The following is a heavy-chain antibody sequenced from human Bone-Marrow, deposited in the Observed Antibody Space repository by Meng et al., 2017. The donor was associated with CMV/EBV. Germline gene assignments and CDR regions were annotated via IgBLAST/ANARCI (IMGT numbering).Heavy chain of an antibody. V-gene: IGHV3-74*01. CDR3: VRDLSGGDY. CDR2: INSDGTET. D-gene: IGHD3-10*01. J-gene: IGHJ4*02. Sequence: GGSLRLSCAASGFTVSSNYMSWVRQAPGKGLVWVARINSDGTETKYADSVKDRFTISRDNAKNTLYLQMNGLRADDTGVYFCVRDLSGGDYWGQGTLVTVSS. CDR1: GFTVSSNY.